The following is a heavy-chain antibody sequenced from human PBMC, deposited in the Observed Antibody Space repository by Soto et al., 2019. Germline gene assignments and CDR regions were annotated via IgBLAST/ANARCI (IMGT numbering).Heavy chain of an antibody. Sequence: QVQLVQSGTEVKKPGSSVTVSCKASGGPYSKYSISWVRQAPGQGLEWMGRIIPSFDITNYAQKFQGRVTITADKSTSTVYTALSSLRSEDTAVYYCARSLRGDYYDSDGLDNWGQGTLVTVSS. D-gene: IGHD3-22*01. CDR1: GGPYSKYS. J-gene: IGHJ4*02. CDR3: ARSLRGDYYDSDGLDN. CDR2: IIPSFDIT. V-gene: IGHV1-69*02.